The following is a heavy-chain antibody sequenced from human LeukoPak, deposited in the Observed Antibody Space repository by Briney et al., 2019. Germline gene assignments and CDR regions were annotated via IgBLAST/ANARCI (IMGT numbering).Heavy chain of an antibody. Sequence: SETLSLTCAVYGGSFSGYCWSWIRQPPGKGLEWIGEINHSGSTNYNPSLKSRVTISVDTSKNQFSLKLSSVTAADTAVYYCARERRRIVATTYYFDYWGQGTLVTVSS. CDR2: INHSGST. CDR3: ARERRRIVATTYYFDY. V-gene: IGHV4-34*01. CDR1: GGSFSGYC. D-gene: IGHD5-12*01. J-gene: IGHJ4*02.